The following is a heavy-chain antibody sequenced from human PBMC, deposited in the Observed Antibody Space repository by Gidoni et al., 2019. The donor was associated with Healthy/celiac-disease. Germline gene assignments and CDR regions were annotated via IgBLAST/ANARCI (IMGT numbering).Heavy chain of an antibody. J-gene: IGHJ4*02. D-gene: IGHD1-26*01. CDR3: ARVWGGVDY. Sequence: QVQLVQSVAEVKKPGSSVKFSCKASGGTFSSSALSWVRQAPGQGLEWMGGIIPICGTANYAQKFQGRVTITADESTSTAYMELSSLRSEDTAVYYCARVWGGVDYWGQGTLVTVSS. CDR2: IIPICGTA. V-gene: IGHV1-69*01. CDR1: GGTFSSSA.